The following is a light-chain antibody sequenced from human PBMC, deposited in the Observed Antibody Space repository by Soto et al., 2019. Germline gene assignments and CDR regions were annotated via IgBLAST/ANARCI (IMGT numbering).Light chain of an antibody. V-gene: IGLV2-23*02. CDR2: EVS. Sequence: QCVRTRPAYGTGVARRGRTIFYTRTSSDVGSYNVVSWYQQHPGKAPKLLIYEVSKRPSGVSDRFSGSKSGNTASLTISGLQAEDEADYHRCSYAGSSSAYVFGTGTKVTVL. CDR1: SSDVGSYNV. CDR3: CSYAGSSSAYV. J-gene: IGLJ1*01.